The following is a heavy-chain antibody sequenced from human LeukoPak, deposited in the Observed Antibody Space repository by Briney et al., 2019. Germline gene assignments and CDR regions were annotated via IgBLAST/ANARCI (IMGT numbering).Heavy chain of an antibody. CDR3: AHRSWHDVFDY. Sequence: SGPTLVKPTQTLTLTCTFSGFSLSTSGVGVGWLRQPPGKALEWLAFIFWNDDIRYSPSLRSRLIITKDTSKNQVVLTMTNMDPVDTATYYCAHRSWHDVFDYWGQGTLVTVSS. CDR1: GFSLSTSGVG. J-gene: IGHJ4*02. D-gene: IGHD1-1*01. CDR2: IFWNDDI. V-gene: IGHV2-5*01.